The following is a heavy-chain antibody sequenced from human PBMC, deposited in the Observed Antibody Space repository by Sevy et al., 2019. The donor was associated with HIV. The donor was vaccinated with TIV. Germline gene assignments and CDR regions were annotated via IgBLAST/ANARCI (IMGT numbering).Heavy chain of an antibody. CDR3: ARVQYGDYGYYYYGMDV. J-gene: IGHJ6*02. CDR1: GFTFSSYW. CDR2: INSDGSST. V-gene: IGHV3-74*01. Sequence: GGSLRLSCAASGFTFSSYWMYWVRQAPGKGLVWVSRINSDGSSTSYADSVKGRFTISRDNAKNTLYLQMNSLRAEDTAVYYCARVQYGDYGYYYYGMDVWGQGTTVTVSS. D-gene: IGHD4-17*01.